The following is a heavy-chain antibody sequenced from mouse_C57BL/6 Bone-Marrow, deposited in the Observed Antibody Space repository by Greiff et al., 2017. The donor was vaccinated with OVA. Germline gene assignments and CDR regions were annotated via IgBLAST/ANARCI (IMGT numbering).Heavy chain of an antibody. J-gene: IGHJ3*01. Sequence: QVQLKESGAELVRPGASVKLSCKASGYTFTDYYINWVKQRPGQGLEWIARIYPGSGNTYYNEKFKGKATLTAEKSSSTAYMQLSSLTSEDSAVYFCARGGGNYGWFAYWGQGTLVTVSA. CDR3: ARGGGNYGWFAY. CDR1: GYTFTDYY. CDR2: IYPGSGNT. D-gene: IGHD2-1*01. V-gene: IGHV1-76*01.